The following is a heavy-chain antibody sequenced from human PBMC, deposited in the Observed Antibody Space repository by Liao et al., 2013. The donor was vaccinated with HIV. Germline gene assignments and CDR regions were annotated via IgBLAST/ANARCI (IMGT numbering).Heavy chain of an antibody. Sequence: QVQLQQWGAGLVKPSQTLSLTCTVSGGSISSGSYYWSWIRQPAGKGLEWIGRIYTSGSTNYNPSLKSRVTISVDTSKNQFSLKLSSVTAADTAVYYCARAIDFWSGYSPFDYWGQGTLVTVSS. CDR2: IYTSGST. V-gene: IGHV4-61*02. CDR3: ARAIDFWSGYSPFDY. D-gene: IGHD3-3*01. CDR1: GGSISSGSYY. J-gene: IGHJ4*02.